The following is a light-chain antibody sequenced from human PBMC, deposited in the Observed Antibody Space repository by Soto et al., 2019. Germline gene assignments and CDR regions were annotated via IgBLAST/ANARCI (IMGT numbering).Light chain of an antibody. Sequence: DIQMTQSPSTLSASVGDRVTITCRASESVSDWLAWYQQKPGKAPKLLIYDASSLESAVPSRFSGSGSGTEFTLTISSLQPDDFASYYCHQYNSYTWTFAQGTKVEIK. CDR3: HQYNSYTWT. J-gene: IGKJ1*01. CDR2: DAS. CDR1: ESVSDW. V-gene: IGKV1-5*01.